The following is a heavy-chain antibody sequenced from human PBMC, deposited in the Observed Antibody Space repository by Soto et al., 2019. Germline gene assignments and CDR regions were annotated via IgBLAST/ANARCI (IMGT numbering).Heavy chain of an antibody. V-gene: IGHV3-53*01. CDR1: GVNVRNNF. CDR2: IYSETTGGGT. J-gene: IGHJ4*02. D-gene: IGHD1-1*01. CDR3: TSGHTTTGRVY. Sequence: GGSLRLSCDAFGVNVRNNFMTWVRQAPGKGLEWVSAIYSETTGGGTYYADSVRGRFTISRDNSKNTLFLQMNSLRVEDTAVYYCTSGHTTTGRVYWGQGTLVTVSS.